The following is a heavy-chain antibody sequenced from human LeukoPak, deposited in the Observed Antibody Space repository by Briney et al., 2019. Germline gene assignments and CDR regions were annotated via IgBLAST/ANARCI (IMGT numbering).Heavy chain of an antibody. V-gene: IGHV1-46*01. J-gene: IGHJ4*02. CDR2: INPSGGST. CDR1: GKPLTGYY. D-gene: IGHD2-8*01. CDR3: ARGPYCTNGVCYTG. Sequence: ASVKVSCKAFGKPLTGYYMHWVRKPPGQGLKWREKINPSGGSTSYAQKFQGRVTMTRDMSTSTVYMELSSLRSEDTAVYYCARGPYCTNGVCYTGWGQGTLVTVSS.